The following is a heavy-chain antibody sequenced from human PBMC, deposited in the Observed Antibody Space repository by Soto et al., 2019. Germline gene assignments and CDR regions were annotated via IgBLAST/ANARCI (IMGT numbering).Heavy chain of an antibody. Sequence: QVQLVQSGAEVKKPGASVKVSCKASGYTFTGYYMHWVRQAPGQGLEWMGWINPNSGGTNYAQKFQGWVTMTRDTSISTAYMELSRLRSDDTAVYYCARNPSRGYTPLGYYYYCMDVWGQGTTVTVSS. J-gene: IGHJ6*02. V-gene: IGHV1-2*04. CDR1: GYTFTGYY. D-gene: IGHD3-16*02. CDR2: INPNSGGT. CDR3: ARNPSRGYTPLGYYYYCMDV.